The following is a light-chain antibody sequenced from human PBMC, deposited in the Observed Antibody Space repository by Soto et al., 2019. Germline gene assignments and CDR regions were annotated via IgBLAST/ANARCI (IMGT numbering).Light chain of an antibody. Sequence: DSQMTQSPSTLSASVGDRVTITCRASQSISSWLAWYQHKPGKAPKLLIYDASSLESGVPSRFSGSGSGTEFTLTISSLQPDDFATYYCQQYNSYPWTFGQGTKVDIK. CDR1: QSISSW. J-gene: IGKJ1*01. CDR3: QQYNSYPWT. CDR2: DAS. V-gene: IGKV1-5*01.